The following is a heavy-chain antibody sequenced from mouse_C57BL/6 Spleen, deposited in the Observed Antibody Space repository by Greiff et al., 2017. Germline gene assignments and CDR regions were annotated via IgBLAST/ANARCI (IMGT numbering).Heavy chain of an antibody. CDR2: INYDGSST. CDR1: GFTFSDYY. V-gene: IGHV5-16*01. J-gene: IGHJ1*03. D-gene: IGHD2-1*01. Sequence: EVQVVESEGGLVQPGSSMKLSCTASGFTFSDYYMAWVRQVPEKGLEWVANINYDGSSTYYLDSLKSRFIISRDNAKNILYLQMSSLKSEDTATYYCARLYYGNARRYFDVWGTGTTVTVSS. CDR3: ARLYYGNARRYFDV.